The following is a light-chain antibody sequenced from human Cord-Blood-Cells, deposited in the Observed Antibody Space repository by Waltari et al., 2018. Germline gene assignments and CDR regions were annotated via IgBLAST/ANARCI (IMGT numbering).Light chain of an antibody. CDR2: GAS. CDR1: QSVSSSY. CDR3: QQYGSSFT. Sequence: EIVLTHYPGTLSLSPGDRATLSCRASQSVSSSYLAWYQQKPGQAPRLLIYGASSRATGIPDRFSGSGSGTDFTLTISRLEPEDFAVYYCQQYGSSFTFGPGTKVDIK. J-gene: IGKJ3*01. V-gene: IGKV3-20*01.